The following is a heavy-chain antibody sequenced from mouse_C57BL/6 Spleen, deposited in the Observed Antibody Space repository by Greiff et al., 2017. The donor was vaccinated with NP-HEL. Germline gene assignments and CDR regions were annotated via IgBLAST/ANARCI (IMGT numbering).Heavy chain of an antibody. D-gene: IGHD4-1*01. J-gene: IGHJ3*01. CDR2: IYPGSGNT. CDR3: ARSGPGGAWFAY. Sequence: QVQLQQSGAELVRPGASVKLSCKASGYTFTDYYINWVKQRPGQGLEWIARIYPGSGNTYYNEKFKGKATLTAEKSSSTAYMQLSSLTSEDSAVYFCARSGPGGAWFAYWGQGTLVTVSA. V-gene: IGHV1-76*01. CDR1: GYTFTDYY.